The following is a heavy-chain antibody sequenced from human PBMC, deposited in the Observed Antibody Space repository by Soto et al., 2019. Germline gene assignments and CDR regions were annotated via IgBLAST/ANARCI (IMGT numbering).Heavy chain of an antibody. D-gene: IGHD3-16*02. V-gene: IGHV3-30-3*01. CDR2: ISYDGSNK. J-gene: IGHJ4*02. Sequence: QVQLVESGGGVVQPGRSLRLSCAASGFTFSSYAMHWVRQAPGKGLEWVAVISYDGSNKYYADSVKGRFTISRDNSKNTLYLQMNSLRAEDTAVYYSARGHRLRLGELSSGLDYWGQGTLVTVSS. CDR3: ARGHRLRLGELSSGLDY. CDR1: GFTFSSYA.